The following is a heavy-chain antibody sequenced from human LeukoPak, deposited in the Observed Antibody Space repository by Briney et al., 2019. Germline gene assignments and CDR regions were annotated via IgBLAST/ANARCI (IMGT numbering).Heavy chain of an antibody. CDR3: AKSYNGYESRPDY. CDR2: ISNSGGRT. J-gene: IGHJ4*02. CDR1: GFTFSSYA. D-gene: IGHD5-12*01. Sequence: GGSLRLSCAASGFTFSSYAMSWVRQAPGKGLEWVSSISNSGGRTFYTDSVKGRFTISRDNSKITLYLQMNSLRAEDTAVYYCAKSYNGYESRPDYWGQGTLVTVSS. V-gene: IGHV3-23*01.